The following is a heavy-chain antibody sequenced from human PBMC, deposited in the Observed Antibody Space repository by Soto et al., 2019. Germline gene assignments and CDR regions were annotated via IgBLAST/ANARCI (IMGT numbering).Heavy chain of an antibody. CDR3: ARAPYYYGSGSYGDY. Sequence: VPLVESGGGLVQPGGSLRLSCAASGFTFSSYSMNWVRQAPGKGLEWVSSISSSSSYIYYADSVKGRFTISRDNAKNSLYLQMNSLRAEDTAVYYCARAPYYYGSGSYGDYWGQGTLVTVSS. CDR1: GFTFSSYS. J-gene: IGHJ4*02. V-gene: IGHV3-21*01. D-gene: IGHD3-10*01. CDR2: ISSSSSYI.